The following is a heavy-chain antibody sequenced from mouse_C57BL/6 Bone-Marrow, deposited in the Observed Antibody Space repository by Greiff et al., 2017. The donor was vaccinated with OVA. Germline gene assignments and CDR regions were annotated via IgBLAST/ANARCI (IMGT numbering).Heavy chain of an antibody. CDR3: ARPYGSSQYYFDY. CDR2: IYPRDGST. J-gene: IGHJ2*01. V-gene: IGHV1-78*01. D-gene: IGHD1-1*01. CDR1: GYTFTDHT. Sequence: VQLQESDAELVKPGASVKISCKVSGYTFTDHTIHWMKQRPEQGLEWIGYIYPRDGSTKYNEKFKGKATLTADKSSSTAYMQLNSLTSEDSAVYFCARPYGSSQYYFDYWGQGTTLTVSS.